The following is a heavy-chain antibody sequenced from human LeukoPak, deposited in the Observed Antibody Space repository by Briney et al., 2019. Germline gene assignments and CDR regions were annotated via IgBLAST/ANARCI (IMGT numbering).Heavy chain of an antibody. V-gene: IGHV3-7*01. CDR1: GFTFSSYW. CDR3: ARLDIVVVPPYFDY. Sequence: GGSLRLSCAASGFTFSSYWMSWVRQAPGKGLEWVANIKQDGSEKYYVDSVKGRFTISRDNAKNSLYLQMNSLRAEDTAVYYCARLDIVVVPPYFDYWAREPWSPSPQ. D-gene: IGHD2-2*03. J-gene: IGHJ4*02. CDR2: IKQDGSEK.